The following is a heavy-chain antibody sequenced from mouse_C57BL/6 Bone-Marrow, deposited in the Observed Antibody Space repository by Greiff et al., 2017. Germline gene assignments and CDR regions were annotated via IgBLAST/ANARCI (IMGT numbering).Heavy chain of an antibody. D-gene: IGHD2-4*01. V-gene: IGHV14-4*02. CDR1: GFNIKDDY. CDR3: NAGGLGGYAMDY. J-gene: IGHJ4*01. CDR2: IDPENGDT. Sequence: VQLQQSGAELVRPGASVKLSCTASGFNIKDDYMHWVKRRPEQGLEWIGWIDPENGDTEYAPKFQGKATMTADTSSNTAYLQLSSLTSEDTAVYYCNAGGLGGYAMDYWGQGTSVTVSS.